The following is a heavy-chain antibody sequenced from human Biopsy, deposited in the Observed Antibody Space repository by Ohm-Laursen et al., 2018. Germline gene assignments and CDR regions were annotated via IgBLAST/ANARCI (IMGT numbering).Heavy chain of an antibody. CDR1: GYTFTNYY. J-gene: IGHJ4*02. Sequence: GAPVKVSCKASGYTFTNYYMHWVRQAPGQGLEWMGIINPSGSDATYAQKFQGRVTMTRDTSTSTAYMDLSSLRSEDTAVYYCAADSGSGSHFRFDYWGQGALVSVSS. D-gene: IGHD3-10*01. CDR3: AADSGSGSHFRFDY. V-gene: IGHV1-46*01. CDR2: INPSGSDA.